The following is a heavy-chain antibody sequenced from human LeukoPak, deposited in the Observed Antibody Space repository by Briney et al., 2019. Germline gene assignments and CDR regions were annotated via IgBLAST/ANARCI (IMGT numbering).Heavy chain of an antibody. CDR3: ATSTYSSGWPDFDY. V-gene: IGHV1-24*01. CDR2: FDPEDGET. D-gene: IGHD6-19*01. J-gene: IGHJ4*02. CDR1: GYTLTELS. Sequence: ASVKVSCKVSGYTLTELSMHWVRQAPGKGLEWMGGFDPEDGETIYAQKFQGRVTMTEDTSTDTAYMELSSLRSEDTAVYYCATSTYSSGWPDFDYWDQGTLVTVSS.